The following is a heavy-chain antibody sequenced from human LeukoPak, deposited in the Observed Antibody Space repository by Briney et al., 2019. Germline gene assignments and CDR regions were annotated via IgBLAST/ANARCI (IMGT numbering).Heavy chain of an antibody. Sequence: PGGSLRLSCAASGFTFSSYSMNWVRQAPGKGLEWVSSISGSSSYIYYADSVKGRFTISRDNAKNSLYLQMNSLRGEDTALYYCARDLAPYCSGGRCSTFDYWGQGTLVTVSS. D-gene: IGHD2-15*01. V-gene: IGHV3-21*01. CDR1: GFTFSSYS. CDR2: ISGSSSYI. CDR3: ARDLAPYCSGGRCSTFDY. J-gene: IGHJ4*02.